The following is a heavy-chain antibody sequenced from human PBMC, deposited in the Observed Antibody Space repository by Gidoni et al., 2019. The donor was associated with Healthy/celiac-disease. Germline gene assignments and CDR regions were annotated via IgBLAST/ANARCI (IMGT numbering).Heavy chain of an antibody. CDR2: IWYDGSNK. V-gene: IGHV3-33*01. Sequence: QVQLVESGGGVVQPGRSLSLSCAASGFPFSSYGMHWVRQAPGKGLAWVAGIWYDGSNKYYADSVKGRFTISRDNSKNTLYLQMNSLRAEDTAVYYCARGSYDSSLGYFDYWGQGTLVTVSS. J-gene: IGHJ4*02. CDR1: GFPFSSYG. D-gene: IGHD3-22*01. CDR3: ARGSYDSSLGYFDY.